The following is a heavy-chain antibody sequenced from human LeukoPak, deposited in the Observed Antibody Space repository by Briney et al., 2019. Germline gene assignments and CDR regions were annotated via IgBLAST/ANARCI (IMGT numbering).Heavy chain of an antibody. CDR3: AKLVGASGYFDY. CDR2: ISGSGGST. V-gene: IGHV3-23*01. CDR1: GFTFSSYA. J-gene: IGHJ4*02. Sequence: GGSLRLSCAASGFTFSSYAMSLVRQAPGKGLEWVSAISGSGGSTYYADSVKGRFTISRDNSKNTLYLQMNSMRAEDTAVYYCAKLVGASGYFDYWGQGTLVTVSS. D-gene: IGHD2-15*01.